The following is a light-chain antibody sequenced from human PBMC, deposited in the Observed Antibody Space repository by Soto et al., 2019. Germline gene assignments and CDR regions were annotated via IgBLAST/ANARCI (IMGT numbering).Light chain of an antibody. CDR3: QQYGSSLLT. J-gene: IGKJ1*01. V-gene: IGKV3-20*01. Sequence: EIVLTQSPGTLSLSPGERATLFCRASQSVSSSYLTWYQQKPGQAPRLLIYGASSRATGIPDRFSGSGSGTDFTLTISRLEPEDFSVYYCQQYGSSLLTFGQGTKVELK. CDR2: GAS. CDR1: QSVSSSY.